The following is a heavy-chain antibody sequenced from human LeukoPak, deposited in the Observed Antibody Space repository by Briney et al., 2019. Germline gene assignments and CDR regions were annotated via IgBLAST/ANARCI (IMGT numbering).Heavy chain of an antibody. V-gene: IGHV3-21*01. D-gene: IGHD6-19*01. Sequence: PGGSLTLSCAAYRITFSSYTMNWVRQAQGKGLEWVSFISTGSSYTYYGDSGKGRFTCARHEARHSLYIQTNMLRAAEPAVCYGARDQWLVRDHYMDVWGKGTTVIVSS. CDR2: ISTGSSYT. CDR3: ARDQWLVRDHYMDV. CDR1: RITFSSYT. J-gene: IGHJ6*03.